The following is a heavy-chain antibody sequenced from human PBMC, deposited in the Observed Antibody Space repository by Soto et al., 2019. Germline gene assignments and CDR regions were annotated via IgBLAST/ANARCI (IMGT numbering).Heavy chain of an antibody. D-gene: IGHD3-3*01. Sequence: GGSLRLSCVASGFTYSSYSMNWVRQAPGKGLEWVSYISTSSSLIYYADSVKGRFTISRDNARNSLYLQMNSLRAEDTAVYYCARDQSEALGGVVITHNYYLDVWGKGTTVTVSS. CDR3: ARDQSEALGGVVITHNYYLDV. CDR2: ISTSSSLI. J-gene: IGHJ6*03. CDR1: GFTYSSYS. V-gene: IGHV3-48*01.